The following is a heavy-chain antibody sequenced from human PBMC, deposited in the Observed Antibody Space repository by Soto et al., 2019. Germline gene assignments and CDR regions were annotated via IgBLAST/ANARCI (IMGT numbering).Heavy chain of an antibody. CDR3: ARDRITIFGVVTTPDAFDI. CDR2: INPSGGST. Sequence: SYYMHWVRQAPGQGLEWMGIINPSGGSTSYAQKFQGRVTMTRDTSTSTVYMELSSLRSEDTAVYYCARDRITIFGVVTTPDAFDIWGQGTMVTVSS. V-gene: IGHV1-46*01. CDR1: SYY. J-gene: IGHJ3*02. D-gene: IGHD3-3*01.